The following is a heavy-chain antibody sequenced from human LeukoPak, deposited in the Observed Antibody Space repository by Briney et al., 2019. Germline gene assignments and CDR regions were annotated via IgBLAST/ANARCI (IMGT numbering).Heavy chain of an antibody. J-gene: IGHJ4*02. D-gene: IGHD5-12*01. CDR2: IIPIFGTA. CDR3: ARDNTIVATILGY. V-gene: IGHV1-69*05. Sequence: VASVKVSCKASGGTFSSYAISWVRQAPGQGLEWMGGIIPIFGTANYAQKLQGRVTMTTDTSTSTAYMELRSLRSDDTAVYYCARDNTIVATILGYWGQGTLVTVSS. CDR1: GGTFSSYA.